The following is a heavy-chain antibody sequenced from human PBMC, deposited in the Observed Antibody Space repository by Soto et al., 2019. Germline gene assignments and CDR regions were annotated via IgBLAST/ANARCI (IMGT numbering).Heavy chain of an antibody. CDR3: ARDGVGTTTYFGYFDY. CDR1: GFTFDDYA. J-gene: IGHJ4*02. CDR2: IRLDGSNT. D-gene: IGHD1-26*01. V-gene: IGHV3-33*08. Sequence: GGSLRLSCAASGFTFDDYAMHWVRQAPGKGLEWVAVIRLDGSNTYYADSVKGRFTISRDNPKNMLYLQMNSLRAEDTAIYYCARDGVGTTTYFGYFDYWGLGTLVTVSS.